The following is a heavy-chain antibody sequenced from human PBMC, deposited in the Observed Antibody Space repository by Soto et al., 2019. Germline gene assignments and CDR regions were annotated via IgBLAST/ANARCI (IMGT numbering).Heavy chain of an antibody. D-gene: IGHD4-17*01. CDR3: ARWASIGDYYYYYGMDV. Sequence: QVQLVQSGAEVKKPGASVKVSCKASGYTFTSYGISWVRQAPGQGLEWMGWISAYNGNTHYAQKLQGRVTMTTDTSTSTAYMELRSLRSDDTAVYYCARWASIGDYYYYYGMDVWGQGTTVTVSS. J-gene: IGHJ6*02. CDR1: GYTFTSYG. CDR2: ISAYNGNT. V-gene: IGHV1-18*01.